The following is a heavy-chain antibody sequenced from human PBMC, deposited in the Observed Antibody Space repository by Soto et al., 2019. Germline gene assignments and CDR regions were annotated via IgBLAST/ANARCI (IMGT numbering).Heavy chain of an antibody. J-gene: IGHJ4*02. Sequence: QVQLVESGGGVVQPGRSLRLSCAASGFTFSTYGMHWVRQAPGKGLEWVAVIWYDGRNKYYADSVKGRFTISRDNSKNTLYLQMHGLRAEYKAVYYCASLSCSGGDCPSRYWGQGTLVTVSS. V-gene: IGHV3-33*01. CDR1: GFTFSTYG. CDR2: IWYDGRNK. CDR3: ASLSCSGGDCPSRY. D-gene: IGHD2-21*01.